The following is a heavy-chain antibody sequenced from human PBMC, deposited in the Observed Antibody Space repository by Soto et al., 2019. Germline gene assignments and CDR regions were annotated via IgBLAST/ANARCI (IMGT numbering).Heavy chain of an antibody. CDR3: AKEGTSGFYYFDY. V-gene: IGHV3-23*01. J-gene: IGHJ4*02. CDR1: GFTFSNYA. D-gene: IGHD6-19*01. CDR2: ISGSGDTP. Sequence: GGSLRLSCAASGFTFSNYAISWVRQVPGKGLEWVSIISGSGDTPYYADSVKGRFTISRDNSRNTLYLQMNSLRAGDSAKYYCAKEGTSGFYYFDYWGPGTLVTVSS.